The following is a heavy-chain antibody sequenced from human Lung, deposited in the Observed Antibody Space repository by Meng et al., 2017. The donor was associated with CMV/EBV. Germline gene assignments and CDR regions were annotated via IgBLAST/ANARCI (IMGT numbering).Heavy chain of an antibody. CDR1: GYTFTGYY. J-gene: IGHJ5*02. V-gene: IGHV1-2*02. D-gene: IGHD6-6*01. CDR2: INPNSGGT. Sequence: ASVXVSCKASGYTFTGYYMHWVRQAPGQGLEWMGWINPNSGGTNYAQKFQGRVTMTRDTSISTAYMELSRLRSDDTAVYYCARRMAARPLGWFDPWGQGTLVTVSS. CDR3: ARRMAARPLGWFDP.